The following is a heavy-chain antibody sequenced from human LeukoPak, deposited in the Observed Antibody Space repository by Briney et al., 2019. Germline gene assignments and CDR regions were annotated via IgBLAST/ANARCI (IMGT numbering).Heavy chain of an antibody. V-gene: IGHV1-8*01. CDR1: GYTFTSYD. J-gene: IGHJ4*02. CDR3: ARGPPNWGYDY. D-gene: IGHD7-27*01. Sequence: ASVEVSCKASGYTFTSYDFNWVRQATGQRPEWMGWMSPNSGDTGYAQKFQDRVTMTRNTSISTAYMELSSLRSDDTAVYYCARGPPNWGYDYWGPGTLVTVSS. CDR2: MSPNSGDT.